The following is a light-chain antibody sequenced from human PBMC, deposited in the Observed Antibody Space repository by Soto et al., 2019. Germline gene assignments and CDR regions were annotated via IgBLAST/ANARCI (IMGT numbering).Light chain of an antibody. J-gene: IGLJ3*02. CDR1: ISNLGSNF. Sequence: QTVVTQPPSASGTPGQRVTFSCSGSISNLGSNFVFWYQQLPGAAPKLLISRNDQRPSGVPDRFSGSKSGTSASLAISGLRSEDEADYHCAAWDDSLSGVVFGGGTKLTVL. CDR3: AAWDDSLSGVV. V-gene: IGLV1-47*01. CDR2: RND.